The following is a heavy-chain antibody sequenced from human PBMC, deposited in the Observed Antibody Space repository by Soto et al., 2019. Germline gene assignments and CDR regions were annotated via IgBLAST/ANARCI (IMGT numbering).Heavy chain of an antibody. CDR2: ISAYNGNT. D-gene: IGHD6-19*01. V-gene: IGHV1-18*01. J-gene: IGHJ4*02. Sequence: ASVKVSCKASGYTFTSYGISWVRQAPGQGLEWMGWISAYNGNTNYAQKLQGRVTMTTDTSTSTAHMELRSLRSDDTAVYYCARDLGGWNYFDYWGQGTLVTVSS. CDR3: ARDLGGWNYFDY. CDR1: GYTFTSYG.